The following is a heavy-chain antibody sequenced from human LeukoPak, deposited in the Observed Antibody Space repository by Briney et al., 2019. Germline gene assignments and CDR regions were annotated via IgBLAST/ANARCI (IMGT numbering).Heavy chain of an antibody. CDR2: ISSSSSYV. V-gene: IGHV3-21*01. D-gene: IGHD4-17*01. J-gene: IGHJ4*02. Sequence: GGSLRLSCAASGFTFSSYSMNWVRQAPGEGLEWVSSISSSSSYVYYADSVKGRFTISRDNSKNTLYLQMNSLRAEDTAVYYCAKDPGAYDYGDYLPDYWGQGTLVTVSS. CDR1: GFTFSSYS. CDR3: AKDPGAYDYGDYLPDY.